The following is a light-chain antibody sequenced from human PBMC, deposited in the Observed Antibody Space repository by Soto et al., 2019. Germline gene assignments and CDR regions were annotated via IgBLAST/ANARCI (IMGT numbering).Light chain of an antibody. CDR3: AAWDDSLSVV. Sequence: QSVLTQPPSASGTPGQRVTISCSGRSSNIGSNYVYWYQQLPGTAPKLLINRNNQRPSGVPDRFSGSKSGTSASLAISGLRSEDEADYYCAAWDDSLSVVFGGGTKLTVL. CDR2: RNN. CDR1: SSNIGSNY. J-gene: IGLJ2*01. V-gene: IGLV1-47*01.